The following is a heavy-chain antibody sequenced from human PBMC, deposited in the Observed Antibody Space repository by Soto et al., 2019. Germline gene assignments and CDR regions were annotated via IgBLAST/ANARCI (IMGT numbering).Heavy chain of an antibody. CDR3: AKASPTYSGYYHHYLMAV. V-gene: IGHV3-30*18. J-gene: IGHJ6*02. Sequence: GALRRSGAASGCTFRSDGMHWVRQAPGKGLEWVAVISYDGSNKYYADSVKGRFTISRDNSKNTLYLQMNSLRAEDTAVYYCAKASPTYSGYYHHYLMAVRAQGSTVPVSS. CDR2: ISYDGSNK. D-gene: IGHD2-15*01. CDR1: GCTFRSDG.